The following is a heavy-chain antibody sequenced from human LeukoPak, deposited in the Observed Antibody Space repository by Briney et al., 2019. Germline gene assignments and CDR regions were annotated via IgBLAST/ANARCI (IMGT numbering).Heavy chain of an antibody. CDR2: INSDGSST. Sequence: GGSLRLSCAASGFTFSSYWMHWVRQAPGKGLVWVSCINSDGSSTGYADSVKGRFTISRDNAKNTLYLQMNSLRAEDTAVYYCARGGDIVVVPAAMGWSGYYFDYWGQGTLVTVSS. CDR1: GFTFSSYW. J-gene: IGHJ4*02. V-gene: IGHV3-74*01. CDR3: ARGGDIVVVPAAMGWSGYYFDY. D-gene: IGHD2-2*01.